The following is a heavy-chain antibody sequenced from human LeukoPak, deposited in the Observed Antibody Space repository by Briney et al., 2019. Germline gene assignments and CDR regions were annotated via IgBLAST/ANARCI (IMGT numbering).Heavy chain of an antibody. V-gene: IGHV3-21*04. Sequence: PGGSLRLSRAASGFTFSSYSMNWVRQAPGKGLEWVSSISSSSSYIYYADSVKGRFTISRDNAKNSVFLQMNSLRAEDTAVYYCAKGTHSSSWHWFDPWGQGTLVTVSS. J-gene: IGHJ5*02. CDR2: ISSSSSYI. CDR1: GFTFSSYS. CDR3: AKGTHSSSWHWFDP. D-gene: IGHD6-13*01.